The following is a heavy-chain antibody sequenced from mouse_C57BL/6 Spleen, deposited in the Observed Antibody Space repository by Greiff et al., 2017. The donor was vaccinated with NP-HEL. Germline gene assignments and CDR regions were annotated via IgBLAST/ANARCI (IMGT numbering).Heavy chain of an antibody. V-gene: IGHV1-59*01. Sequence: QVQLQQPGAELVRPGTSVKLSCKASGYTFTSYWMHWVKQRPGQGLEWIGVIDPSDSYTNYNQKFKGKATLTVDTSSSTAYMQLSSLTSEDSAVYYCATSYYSNYVGFAYWGQGTLVTVSA. CDR1: GYTFTSYW. D-gene: IGHD2-5*01. CDR3: ATSYYSNYVGFAY. J-gene: IGHJ3*01. CDR2: IDPSDSYT.